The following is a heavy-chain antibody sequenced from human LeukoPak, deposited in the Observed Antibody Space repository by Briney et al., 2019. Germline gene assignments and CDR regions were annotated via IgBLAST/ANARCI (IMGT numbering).Heavy chain of an antibody. CDR1: GFAIRGYW. Sequence: PGGSLRLSCAASGFAIRGYWMSWVRQAPGKGLEWVANINQDGSETYYVDSVKGRFTISRDNSKNTLYLQMNSLRAEDTAVYYCAREGVGWFDPWGQGTLVTVSS. V-gene: IGHV3-7*01. J-gene: IGHJ5*02. D-gene: IGHD3-10*01. CDR2: INQDGSET. CDR3: AREGVGWFDP.